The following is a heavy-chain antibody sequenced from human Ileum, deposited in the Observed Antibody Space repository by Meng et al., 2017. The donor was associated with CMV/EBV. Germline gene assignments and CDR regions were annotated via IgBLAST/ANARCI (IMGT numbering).Heavy chain of an antibody. CDR1: GFTFRDYY. CDR2: ISSSGDTI. V-gene: IGHV3-11*01. D-gene: IGHD3-3*01. J-gene: IGHJ6*02. CDR3: ASLYYDFCSRYYRGDFGMDV. Sequence: GESLKISCAASGFTFRDYYMSWIRQAPGKGLEWVSYISSSGDTIYYADSVKGRFTISRDNAKNSLYLQMNTLRAEDTAVYYCASLYYDFCSRYYRGDFGMDVWGQGTTVTVSS.